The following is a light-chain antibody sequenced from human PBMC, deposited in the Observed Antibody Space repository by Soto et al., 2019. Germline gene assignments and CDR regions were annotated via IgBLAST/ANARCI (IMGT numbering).Light chain of an antibody. CDR1: QSVSSN. Sequence: EIVMTQPPAPLSVSPGERATLSCRASQSVSSNLDWYQQKPGQAPRLLIYDASTRATGIPARFSGSGSGPEFTLTISSLQSEDFAVYYCQQYNNWPLTFGGGTKVEI. J-gene: IGKJ4*01. V-gene: IGKV3-15*01. CDR2: DAS. CDR3: QQYNNWPLT.